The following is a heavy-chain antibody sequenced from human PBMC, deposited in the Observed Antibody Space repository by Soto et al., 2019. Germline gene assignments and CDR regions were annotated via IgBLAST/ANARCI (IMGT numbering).Heavy chain of an antibody. CDR1: GGSISSGDYY. D-gene: IGHD4-17*01. CDR2: IYYSGST. Sequence: QVQLQESGPGLVKPSQTLSLTCTVSGGSISSGDYYWSWIRQPPGKGLEWIGYIYYSGSTYYNPSLKSRVTIAVDTSKNQFYLKLSSVTAADTAVYYCARGGRGDYGSIFDYWGQGTLVTVSS. CDR3: ARGGRGDYGSIFDY. V-gene: IGHV4-30-4*01. J-gene: IGHJ4*02.